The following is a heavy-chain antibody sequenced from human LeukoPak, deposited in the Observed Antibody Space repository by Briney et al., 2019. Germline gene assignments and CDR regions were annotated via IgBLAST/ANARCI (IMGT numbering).Heavy chain of an antibody. CDR1: GFTFSDYG. Sequence: GRSLRLSCAASGFTFSDYGMHWVRQAPGKGLEWVAFIRYDGSNKYYADSVKGRFTISRDNSKNTLYLQMNSLRAEDTAVYYCANDGGNFPDVWGKGTTVTVSS. CDR3: ANDGGNFPDV. D-gene: IGHD4-23*01. J-gene: IGHJ6*04. CDR2: IRYDGSNK. V-gene: IGHV3-30*02.